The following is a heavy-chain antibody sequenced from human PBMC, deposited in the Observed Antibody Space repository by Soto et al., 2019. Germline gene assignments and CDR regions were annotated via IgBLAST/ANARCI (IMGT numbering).Heavy chain of an antibody. Sequence: SETLSLTCTVSGGSISSYYWSWIRQPPGKGLEWIGYIYYSGSTNYNPSLKSRVTISVDTSKNQFSLKLSSVTAADTAVYYCASHGVVVVAATRPYYYYYMDVWGKGTTVTVS. V-gene: IGHV4-59*08. CDR2: IYYSGST. CDR1: GGSISSYY. CDR3: ASHGVVVVAATRPYYYYYMDV. D-gene: IGHD2-15*01. J-gene: IGHJ6*03.